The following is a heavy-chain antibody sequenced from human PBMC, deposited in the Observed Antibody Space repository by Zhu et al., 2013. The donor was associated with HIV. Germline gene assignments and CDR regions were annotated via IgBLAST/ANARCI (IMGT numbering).Heavy chain of an antibody. CDR3: ADQGYSSGWEGKGAANWFDP. J-gene: IGHJ5*02. CDR1: GYTFTSYY. V-gene: IGHV1-46*01. CDR2: TNPSGGST. D-gene: IGHD6-19*01. Sequence: QVQLVQSGAEVKKPGASVKVSCKASGYTFTSYYMHWVRQAPGQGLEWMGITNPSGGSTTYAQKFQGRITMTRDTSTRTVYMELSSLRSEDTAVYYCADQGYSSGWEGKGAANWFDPWGQGTLVTVSS.